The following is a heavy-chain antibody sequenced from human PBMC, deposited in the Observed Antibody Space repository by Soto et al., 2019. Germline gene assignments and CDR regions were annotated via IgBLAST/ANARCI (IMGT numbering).Heavy chain of an antibody. CDR3: AKERSSGWSFDY. V-gene: IGHV6-1*01. CDR1: GDSVSSKSAA. Sequence: SQTLSLTCAISGDSVSSKSAAWTWIRQSPSRGLEWLGRTYYRSKWYNDYAVYVKSRITINPDTSKNTLYLQMNSLRAEDTAVFYCAKERSSGWSFDYWGPGTLVTVSS. D-gene: IGHD6-19*01. CDR2: TYYRSKWYN. J-gene: IGHJ4*02.